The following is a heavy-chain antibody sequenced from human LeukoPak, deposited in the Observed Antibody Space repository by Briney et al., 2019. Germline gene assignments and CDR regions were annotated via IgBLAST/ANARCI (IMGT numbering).Heavy chain of an antibody. D-gene: IGHD3-10*01. J-gene: IGHJ4*02. CDR3: ARNSRFSLLWFGELLDY. CDR2: ISAYNGNT. CDR1: GYTFTSYG. V-gene: IGHV1-18*04. Sequence: GASVKVSCKASGYTFTSYGISWVRQAPGQGLVWMGWISAYNGNTNYAQKLQGRVTMTTDTSTSTAYMELRSLRSDDTAVYYCARNSRFSLLWFGELLDYWGQGTLVTVSS.